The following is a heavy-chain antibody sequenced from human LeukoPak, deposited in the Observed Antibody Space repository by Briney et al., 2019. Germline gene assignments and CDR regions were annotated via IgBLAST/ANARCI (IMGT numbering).Heavy chain of an antibody. CDR3: AREVRYDSSGYYWYFDL. V-gene: IGHV4-59*12. J-gene: IGHJ2*01. D-gene: IGHD3-22*01. CDR1: GGSISSYY. CDR2: IYYSGST. Sequence: SETLSLTCTVSGGSISSYYWSWIRQPPGKGLEWIGYIYYSGSTNYNPSLKSRVTISVDTSKKQLSLRLRSVTAADTAVYYCAREVRYDSSGYYWYFDLWGRGTLVTVSS.